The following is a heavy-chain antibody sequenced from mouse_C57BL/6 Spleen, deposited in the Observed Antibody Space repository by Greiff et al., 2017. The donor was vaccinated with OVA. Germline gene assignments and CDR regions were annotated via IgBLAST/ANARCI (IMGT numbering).Heavy chain of an antibody. CDR2: INPNNGGT. CDR3: ARGADGYPYYYAMDD. V-gene: IGHV1-18*01. Sequence: EVQLQQSGPELVKPGASVKIPCKASGYTFTDYNMDWVKQSHGKSLEWIGDINPNNGGTIYNQKFKGKATLTVDKSSSTAYMELRSLTSEDTAVYYCARGADGYPYYYAMDDWGQGTSVTVSS. D-gene: IGHD2-3*01. CDR1: GYTFTDYN. J-gene: IGHJ4*01.